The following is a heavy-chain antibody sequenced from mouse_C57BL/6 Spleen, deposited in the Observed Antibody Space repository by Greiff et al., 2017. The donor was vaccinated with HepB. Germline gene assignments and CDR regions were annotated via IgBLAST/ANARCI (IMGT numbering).Heavy chain of an antibody. D-gene: IGHD4-1*01. CDR1: GFNIKDDY. CDR3: TTNWDKGY. J-gene: IGHJ2*01. V-gene: IGHV14-4*01. Sequence: VQLQQSGAELVRPGASVKLSCTASGFNIKDDYMHWVKQRPEQGLEWIGWIDPENGDTEYASKFQGKATITADTSSNTAYLQLSSLTSEDTAVYYCTTNWDKGYWGQGTTLTVSS. CDR2: IDPENGDT.